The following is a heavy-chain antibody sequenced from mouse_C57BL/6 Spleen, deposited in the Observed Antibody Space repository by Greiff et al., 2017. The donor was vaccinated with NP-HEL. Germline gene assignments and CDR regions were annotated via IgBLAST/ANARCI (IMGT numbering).Heavy chain of an antibody. CDR3: ARRVYYAMDY. J-gene: IGHJ4*01. V-gene: IGHV1-81*01. CDR1: GYTFTSYG. CDR2: IYPRSGNT. Sequence: QVQLQQSGAELARPGASVKLSCKASGYTFTSYGISWVKQRTGQGLEWIGEIYPRSGNTYYNETFKGKATLTADKSSSTAYMELRSLTSEDSAVYFCARRVYYAMDYWGQGTSVTVSS.